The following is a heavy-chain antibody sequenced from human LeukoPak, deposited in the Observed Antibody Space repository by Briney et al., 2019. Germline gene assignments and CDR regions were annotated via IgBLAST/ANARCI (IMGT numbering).Heavy chain of an antibody. V-gene: IGHV3-9*01. CDR1: GFTFDDYA. CDR3: AKDSEGGDFWNGYYNY. J-gene: IGHJ4*02. D-gene: IGHD3-3*01. CDR2: ISWNSGSI. Sequence: PGGSLRLSFAASGFTFDDYAMHWVRQAPGKGLEWVSGISWNSGSIGYADSVKGRFTISRDNAKNSLYLQMNSLRAEDTALYYCAKDSEGGDFWNGYYNYWSQGTLVTVSS.